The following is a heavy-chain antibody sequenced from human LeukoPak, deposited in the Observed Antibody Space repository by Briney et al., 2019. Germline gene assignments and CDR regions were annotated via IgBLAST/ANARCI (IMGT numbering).Heavy chain of an antibody. V-gene: IGHV4-34*01. CDR1: CGSFSGYY. D-gene: IGHD2-2*02. CDR3: ARGAQNHALYYWYFDL. J-gene: IGHJ2*01. CDR2: INHSGST. Sequence: PSETLSLTCAVYCGSFSGYYWSWIRQPPGKGLEWIGEINHSGSTNYNPSLKSRVTISVDTSKNQFSLKLSSVTATDTAVYYCARGAQNHALYYWYFDLWGRGTLVTVSA.